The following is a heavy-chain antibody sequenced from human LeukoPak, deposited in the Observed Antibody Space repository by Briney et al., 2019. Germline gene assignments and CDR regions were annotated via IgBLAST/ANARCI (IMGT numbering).Heavy chain of an antibody. D-gene: IGHD3-3*01. CDR2: ISAYNGNT. V-gene: IGHV1-18*01. Sequence: ASVKVSCKASGYTFTSYGISWVRQAPGQGLEWMGWISAYNGNTNYAQKLQGRVTMTTDTSTSTAYMELRSLRSDDTAVYYCARDRGFTYYDFWSGYSMGDYWGQGTLVTVSS. CDR1: GYTFTSYG. CDR3: ARDRGFTYYDFWSGYSMGDY. J-gene: IGHJ4*02.